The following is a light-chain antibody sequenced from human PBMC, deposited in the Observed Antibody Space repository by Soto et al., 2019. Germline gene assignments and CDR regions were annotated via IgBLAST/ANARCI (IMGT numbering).Light chain of an antibody. V-gene: IGKV1-39*01. CDR3: QQSYSTLLT. CDR1: QSISSY. CDR2: AAS. Sequence: DIQMTQSPSSLSASVGDRVTITCRASQSISSYLDWYQQKPGKATKLLIYAASSLQSGVPSRFSGSGSGTDFTLTISSLHPEDFATYLCQQSYSTLLTFGGGTKVEIK. J-gene: IGKJ4*01.